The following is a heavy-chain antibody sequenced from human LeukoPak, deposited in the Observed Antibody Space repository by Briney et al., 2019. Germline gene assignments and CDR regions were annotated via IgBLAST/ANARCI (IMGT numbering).Heavy chain of an antibody. CDR1: GFTFSSYW. V-gene: IGHV3-7*01. CDR2: IKQDGSEK. D-gene: IGHD5-12*01. J-gene: IGHJ6*03. CDR3: ARGERSGYDFRFYYYYYMDV. Sequence: PGGSLRLSCAASGFTFSSYWMSWVRQAPGKGLEWVANIKQDGSEKYYVDSVKGRFTISRDNAKNSLYLQMNSLRAEDTAVYYCARGERSGYDFRFYYYYYMDVWGKGTTVTVSS.